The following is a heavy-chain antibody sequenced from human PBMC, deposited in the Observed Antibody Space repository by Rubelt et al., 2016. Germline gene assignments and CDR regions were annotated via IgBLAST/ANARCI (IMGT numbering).Heavy chain of an antibody. D-gene: IGHD1-1*01. CDR1: GGSISSYY. CDR3: ARHRSPTRFSDY. J-gene: IGHJ4*02. CDR2: IYYSGST. Sequence: QVQLQESGPGLVKPSETLSLTCTVSGGSISSYYWSWIRQPPGKGLEWIGYIYYSGSTNYNPSLKSRGTRAVDTSKNQFALKLSSGTAADTAVYYCARHRSPTRFSDYWGQGTLVTVSS. V-gene: IGHV4-59*08.